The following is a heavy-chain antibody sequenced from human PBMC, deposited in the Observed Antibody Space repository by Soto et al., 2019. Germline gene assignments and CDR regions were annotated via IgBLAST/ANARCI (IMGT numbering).Heavy chain of an antibody. CDR2: ISYDGSNK. D-gene: IGHD4-17*01. V-gene: IGHV3-30*18. CDR1: GFTFSSYG. J-gene: IGHJ4*02. Sequence: GGSLRLSCAASGFTFSSYGMHWVRQAPGKGLEWVAVISYDGSNKYYADSVKGRFTISRDNSKNTLYLQMNSLRAEDTAVYYCAKVASYGDYLPFDYWGQGTLVTVSS. CDR3: AKVASYGDYLPFDY.